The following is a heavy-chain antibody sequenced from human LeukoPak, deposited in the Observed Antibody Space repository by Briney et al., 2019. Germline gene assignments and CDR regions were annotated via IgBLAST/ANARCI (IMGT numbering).Heavy chain of an antibody. V-gene: IGHV1-18*01. CDR2: ISAYNGNT. J-gene: IGHJ3*02. D-gene: IGHD3-10*01. CDR3: ARDGFFGSGIVGAFDI. CDR1: GYPFSSYG. Sequence: ASVKVSCKASGYPFSSYGISWVRQAPGQRLEWMGWISAYNGNTNYAQKFQGRGTMITDTSTSTAYMELKSLRSDDTAVYYCARDGFFGSGIVGAFDIWGQGTMVTVSS.